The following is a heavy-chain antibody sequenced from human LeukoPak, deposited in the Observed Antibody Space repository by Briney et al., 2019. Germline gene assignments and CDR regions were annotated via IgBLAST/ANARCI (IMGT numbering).Heavy chain of an antibody. Sequence: ASVKVSCKASGYTFTDYYMHWVRQAPGQVFEWMGWINPDDGDTNYAQKFQGRVTMTRDTSISTAHMEVSRLRSDDTAVYYCARANFLYCSSSTCLFAYWGQGTLVTVSS. CDR3: ARANFLYCSSSTCLFAY. V-gene: IGHV1-2*02. CDR1: GYTFTDYY. D-gene: IGHD2-2*01. J-gene: IGHJ4*02. CDR2: INPDDGDT.